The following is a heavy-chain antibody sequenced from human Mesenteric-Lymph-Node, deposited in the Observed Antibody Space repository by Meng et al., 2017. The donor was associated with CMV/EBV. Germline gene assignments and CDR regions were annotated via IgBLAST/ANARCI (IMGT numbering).Heavy chain of an antibody. CDR2: IYYSGST. CDR3: ARSPTYYDILTGRNPHYFDY. V-gene: IGHV4-39*07. Sequence: ESLKISCTVSGGSITSSSYYWGWIRQPPGKGLEWIGSIYYSGSTYYNPSLKGRVTISVDTSKNQFSLKLSSVTAADTAVYYCARSPTYYDILTGRNPHYFDYWGQGTLVTVSS. J-gene: IGHJ4*02. CDR1: GGSITSSSYY. D-gene: IGHD3-9*01.